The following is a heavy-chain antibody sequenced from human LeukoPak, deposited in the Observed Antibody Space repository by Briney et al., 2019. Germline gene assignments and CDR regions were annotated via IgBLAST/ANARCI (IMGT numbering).Heavy chain of an antibody. CDR1: GFTFRDYY. CDR2: TRNKSNGYTI. D-gene: IGHD2-15*01. CDR3: ARAFCFSGGTCYSDYNDF. J-gene: IGHJ4*02. Sequence: GVPLRLFCRASGFTFRDYYMHGLPESPGKAVVWVGRTRNKSNGYTIEYAAYVESRFSISRDNSQNSLFLQMNSLKIEDTAVYFCARAFCFSGGTCYSDYNDFWGQGALVTVSS. V-gene: IGHV3-72*01.